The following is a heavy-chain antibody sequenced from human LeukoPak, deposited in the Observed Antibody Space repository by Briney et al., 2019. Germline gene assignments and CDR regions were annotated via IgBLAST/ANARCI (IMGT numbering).Heavy chain of an antibody. V-gene: IGHV3-30-3*01. Sequence: GGSLRLSCAASGFTFSSYAMHWVRQAPGKGLDWVALISYDGSNKYYADSVKGRFTISRDNSKNTLYLQMNSLRAEDTAVYYCARDRLLLWFGDPRGWFDPWGQGTLVTVSS. CDR3: ARDRLLLWFGDPRGWFDP. J-gene: IGHJ5*02. D-gene: IGHD3-10*01. CDR2: ISYDGSNK. CDR1: GFTFSSYA.